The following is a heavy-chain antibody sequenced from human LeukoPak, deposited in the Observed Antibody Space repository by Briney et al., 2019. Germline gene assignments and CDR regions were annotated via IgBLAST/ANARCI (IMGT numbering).Heavy chain of an antibody. Sequence: SETLSLTCAMYGGSFSGYYWSWIRQPPGKGLEWIGEISHSGSTNYNPSLKSRVTISVDTSKNQFSLKLSSVTAADTAVYYCARVIPSIAARSYGMDVWGQGTTVTVSS. CDR1: GGSFSGYY. D-gene: IGHD6-6*01. CDR3: ARVIPSIAARSYGMDV. J-gene: IGHJ6*02. V-gene: IGHV4-34*01. CDR2: ISHSGST.